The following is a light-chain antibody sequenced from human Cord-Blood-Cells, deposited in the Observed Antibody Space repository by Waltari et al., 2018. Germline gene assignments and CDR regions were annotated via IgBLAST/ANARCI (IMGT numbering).Light chain of an antibody. CDR1: SSDVGGYNY. Sequence: QSALTQPASVSGSPGQSITISCTGTSSDVGGYNYVSWYQQHPAKAPKLMLYEVRNRPSCVSMRFSGSKSGNTASLSISGLQAEDEADYYCSSYTSSSTYVFGTGTKVTVL. CDR3: SSYTSSSTYV. V-gene: IGLV2-14*01. CDR2: EVR. J-gene: IGLJ1*01.